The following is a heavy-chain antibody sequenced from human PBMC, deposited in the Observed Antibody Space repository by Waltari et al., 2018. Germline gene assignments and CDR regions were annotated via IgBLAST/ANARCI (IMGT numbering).Heavy chain of an antibody. D-gene: IGHD3-16*02. CDR2: IYHSGST. CDR3: ARVERNYVWGSYRFDY. Sequence: QVQLQESGPGLVKPSETLSLTCAVSGYSISSGYYRGWIRQPPGKGLEWIGSIYHSGSTYYNPSLKSRVTISVDTSKNQFSLKLSSVTAADTAVYYCARVERNYVWGSYRFDYWGQGTLVTVSS. J-gene: IGHJ4*02. V-gene: IGHV4-38-2*01. CDR1: GYSISSGYY.